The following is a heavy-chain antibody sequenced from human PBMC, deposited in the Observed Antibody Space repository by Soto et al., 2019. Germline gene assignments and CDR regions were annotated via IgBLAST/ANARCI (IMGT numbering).Heavy chain of an antibody. D-gene: IGHD3-9*01. CDR2: ISSSSSYI. J-gene: IGHJ6*02. Sequence: PGGSLRLSCAASGFTFSSYSMNWVRQAPGKGLEWVSSISSSSSYIYYADSVKGRFTISRDNAKNSLYLQMNSLRAEDTAVYYCARDIELRYFDWLLREPKTYGMDVWGQGTTVTVSS. CDR1: GFTFSSYS. CDR3: ARDIELRYFDWLLREPKTYGMDV. V-gene: IGHV3-21*01.